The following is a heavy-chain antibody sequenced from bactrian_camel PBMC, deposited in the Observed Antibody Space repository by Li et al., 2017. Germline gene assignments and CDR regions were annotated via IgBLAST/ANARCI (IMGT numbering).Heavy chain of an antibody. Sequence: DVQLVESGGGSVRAGGSLRLSRAASGYTYNRNCMAWFRQAPGKGLEWVSDINSSGRNTNYADSVKGRFIISRDNAKNTVYLEMNSLKSEDTGAYYCVRGYTLGPTRPFGYWGQGTQV. CDR3: VRGYTLGPTRPFGY. J-gene: IGHJ6*01. D-gene: IGHD5*01. V-gene: IGHV3S40*01. CDR2: INSSGRNT. CDR1: GYTYNRNC.